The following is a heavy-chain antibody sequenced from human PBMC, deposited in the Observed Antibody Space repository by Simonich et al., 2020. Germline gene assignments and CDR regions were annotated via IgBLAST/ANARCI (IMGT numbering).Heavy chain of an antibody. CDR1: GFTFSSYA. Sequence: GGGLVQPGGSLRLSCAASGFTFSSYAMSWVRQAPGKGLEGVSAMSGSGGSTYYADSVKGRFTISRDNSKNTLYRQMNSLRAEDTAVYYCAKDRGERITRIVVVIDAFDIWGQGTMVTVSS. J-gene: IGHJ3*02. D-gene: IGHD3-22*01. V-gene: IGHV3-23*01. CDR2: MSGSGGST. CDR3: AKDRGERITRIVVVIDAFDI.